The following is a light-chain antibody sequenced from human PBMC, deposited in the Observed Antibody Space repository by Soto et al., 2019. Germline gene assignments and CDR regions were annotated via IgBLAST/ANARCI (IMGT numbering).Light chain of an antibody. CDR2: GNS. CDR3: QSYDSSLIGGV. CDR1: SSNIGAGYD. V-gene: IGLV1-40*01. J-gene: IGLJ1*01. Sequence: QSALTQPPSVSGAPGQRVTISCTGSSSNIGAGYDVHWYQQLPGTAPKLLMYGNSNRPSGVPVRFAGSKSGTSASLAITGLQAEDEADYYCQSYDSSLIGGVFGTGTKVTVL.